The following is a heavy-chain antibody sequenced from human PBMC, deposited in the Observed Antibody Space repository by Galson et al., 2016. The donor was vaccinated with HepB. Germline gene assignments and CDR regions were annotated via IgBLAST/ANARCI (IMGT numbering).Heavy chain of an antibody. CDR1: GYSFTKHW. J-gene: IGHJ3*02. CDR3: ERQGFCSGSNCRGDAFDI. V-gene: IGHV5-10-1*01. Sequence: QSGAEVKKPGESLRISCKVSGYSFTKHWIDWVRQMPGKGLEWMGRIDPSDSYTNYGPTFQGHVTISTDRATNTASLQWSSLKVSDTGIYFCERQGFCSGSNCRGDAFDIWGQGTTVTVSS. D-gene: IGHD2-15*01. CDR2: IDPSDSYT.